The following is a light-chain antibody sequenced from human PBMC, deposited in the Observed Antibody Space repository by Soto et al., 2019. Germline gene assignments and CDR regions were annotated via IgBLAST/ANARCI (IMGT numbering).Light chain of an antibody. CDR1: QGIYSY. CDR2: AES. Sequence: DIQLTQSPSFLSASVGDRVTISCRASQGIYSYVAWYQQKPGKAPKVLIYAESTLQSGVPSRFSGSGSGTEFTLTISSLQPEDVATYYCQQFNSYPITFGPGTKVDIK. J-gene: IGKJ3*01. CDR3: QQFNSYPIT. V-gene: IGKV1-9*01.